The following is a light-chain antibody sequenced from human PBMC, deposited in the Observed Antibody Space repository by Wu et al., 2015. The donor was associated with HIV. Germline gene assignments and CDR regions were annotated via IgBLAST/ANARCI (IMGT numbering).Light chain of an antibody. CDR1: QSVDDK. V-gene: IGKV3-15*01. CDR2: GAS. Sequence: EIVMTQSPAALSLSPGERVTLSCRASQSVDDKLAWYQKKPGQAPRLLIYGASTRATGVPARFSGSGSGTKFTFTISGLQSEDFAVYYCQQYDVWRTFGPRDQGGSQT. J-gene: IGKJ1*01. CDR3: QQYDVWRT.